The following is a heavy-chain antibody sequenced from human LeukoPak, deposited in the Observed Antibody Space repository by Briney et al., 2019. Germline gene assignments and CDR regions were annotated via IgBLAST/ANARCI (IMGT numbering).Heavy chain of an antibody. V-gene: IGHV4-31*03. CDR2: IYYSGST. CDR3: ARVGDYGGNPFDY. CDR1: GGSISSGGYY. J-gene: IGHJ4*02. D-gene: IGHD4-23*01. Sequence: SQTLSLTCTVSGGSISSGGYYWSWIRQHPGKGLEWIGYIYYSGSTYYNPPLKSRVTISVDTSKNQFSLKLSSVTAADTAVYYCARVGDYGGNPFDYWGQGTLVTVSS.